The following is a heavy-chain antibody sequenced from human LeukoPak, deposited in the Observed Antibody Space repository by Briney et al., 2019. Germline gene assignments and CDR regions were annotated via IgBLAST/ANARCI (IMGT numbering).Heavy chain of an antibody. Sequence: ASVKVSCKASGGTFSSYAISWVRQAPGQGLEWMGGIIPIFGTANYAQKFQGRVTITTDESTSTAYMELSSLRSEDTAVYYCASQADWGSDYYYYMDVWGKGTTVTVSS. CDR3: ASQADWGSDYYYYMDV. V-gene: IGHV1-69*05. CDR1: GGTFSSYA. D-gene: IGHD7-27*01. CDR2: IIPIFGTA. J-gene: IGHJ6*03.